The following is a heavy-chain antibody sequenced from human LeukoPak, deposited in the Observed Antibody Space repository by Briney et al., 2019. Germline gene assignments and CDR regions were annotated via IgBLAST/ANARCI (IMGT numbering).Heavy chain of an antibody. Sequence: PSETLSLXCTVSGGSSSSSSYYWGWSRQPPGKGPEWIGSIYYSGSTYYNPSLKSRVTISVDTSKNQFSLKLSSVTAADTAVYYCARIENSYYYDSSGLDAFDIWGQGTMVTVSS. CDR2: IYYSGST. J-gene: IGHJ3*02. CDR1: GGSSSSSSYY. V-gene: IGHV4-39*01. CDR3: ARIENSYYYDSSGLDAFDI. D-gene: IGHD3-22*01.